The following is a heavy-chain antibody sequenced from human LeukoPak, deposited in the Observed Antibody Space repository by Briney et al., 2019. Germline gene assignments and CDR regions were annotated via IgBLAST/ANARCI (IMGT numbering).Heavy chain of an antibody. J-gene: IGHJ4*02. CDR3: ARGWYDGEPY. CDR2: INPSSGGT. D-gene: IGHD4-17*01. V-gene: IGHV1-2*02. CDR1: GYTFTGYY. Sequence: ASVTVSCKASGYTFTGYYMHWVRQAPGQGLEWMGWINPSSGGTNYAQKFQGRVTMTRDTSISTAYMELSRLRSDDTAVYYCARGWYDGEPYWGQGTLVTVSS.